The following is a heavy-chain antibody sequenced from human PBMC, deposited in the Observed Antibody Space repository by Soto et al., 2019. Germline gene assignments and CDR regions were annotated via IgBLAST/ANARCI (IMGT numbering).Heavy chain of an antibody. V-gene: IGHV3-21*01. Sequence: GGSLRLSCAASGFTFSSYSMNWVRQAPGKGLEWVSSISSSSSYIYYADSVKGRFTISRDSAKNSLYLQMNSLRAEDTAVYYCAREPRQDPNWFDPWGQGTLVTVSS. CDR2: ISSSSSYI. D-gene: IGHD2-15*01. CDR1: GFTFSSYS. J-gene: IGHJ5*02. CDR3: AREPRQDPNWFDP.